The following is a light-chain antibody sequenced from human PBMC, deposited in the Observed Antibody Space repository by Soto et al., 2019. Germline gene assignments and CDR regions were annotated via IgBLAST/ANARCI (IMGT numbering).Light chain of an antibody. Sequence: QSVLTQPASVSGSPGQSITISCTGTSSDVGGYNHVSWYQLHPGKAPKLMVYEVSNRPSGVSNRFSGSKSGNTASLTISGLQAEDEADYYCFSYTSSTAYGFGTGTKVTV. J-gene: IGLJ1*01. V-gene: IGLV2-14*01. CDR1: SSDVGGYNH. CDR2: EVS. CDR3: FSYTSSTAYG.